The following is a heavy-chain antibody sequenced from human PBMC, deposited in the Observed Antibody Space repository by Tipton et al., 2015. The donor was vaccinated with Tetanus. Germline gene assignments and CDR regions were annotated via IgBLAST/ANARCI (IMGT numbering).Heavy chain of an antibody. J-gene: IGHJ6*02. Sequence: QLVQSGAEMKKPGASVKVSCKASGYTFTGYYIYWVRQAPGQGLEWMGWIDPNSGGTDYAQKFQGRVTMTRDTSISPAYMELRSLRSDDTAVYYCARDRGDYIYYGMDVWGPGTTVTVS. CDR3: ARDRGDYIYYGMDV. CDR2: IDPNSGGT. V-gene: IGHV1-2*02. CDR1: GYTFTGYY. D-gene: IGHD3-22*01.